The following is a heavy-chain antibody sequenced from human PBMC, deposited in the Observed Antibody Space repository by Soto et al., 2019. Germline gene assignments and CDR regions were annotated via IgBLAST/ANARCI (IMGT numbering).Heavy chain of an antibody. CDR3: ARSYVVVTAIPIFRWFDP. V-gene: IGHV4-39*01. CDR2: IYYSGST. J-gene: IGHJ5*02. Sequence: QLQLQESGPGLVKPSETLSLTCTVSGGSISSSSYYWGWIRQPPGKGLEWIGSIYYSGSTYYNPSLKSRVTISVDTSKNQFSLKLSSVTAADTAVYYCARSYVVVTAIPIFRWFDPWGQGTLVTVSS. D-gene: IGHD2-21*02. CDR1: GGSISSSSYY.